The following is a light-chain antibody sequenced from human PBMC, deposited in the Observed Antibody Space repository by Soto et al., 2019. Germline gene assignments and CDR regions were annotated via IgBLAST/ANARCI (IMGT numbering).Light chain of an antibody. CDR1: ISDVGSYNY. CDR2: DVS. CDR3: GSYTTSSNYV. V-gene: IGLV2-14*03. J-gene: IGLJ1*01. Sequence: QSALTQPASVSGSPGQSITISCTGTISDVGSYNYVSWYQQYPGKAPKLMIYDVSTRPSGVSDRFSGSKSGNTASLTISGLRAEDEADYYFGSYTTSSNYVFGTGTKGTVL.